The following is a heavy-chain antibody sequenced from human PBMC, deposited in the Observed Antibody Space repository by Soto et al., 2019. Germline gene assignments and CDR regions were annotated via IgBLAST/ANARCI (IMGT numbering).Heavy chain of an antibody. CDR3: ARGLTGFDY. CDR1: GYTFTTYP. CDR2: INAGNGNT. D-gene: IGHD7-27*01. Sequence: QVQLVQSGAEVKKPGASVKVSCKASGYTFTTYPMHWVRQAPGQRLEWMGWINAGNGNTKYSQKFQGRVTLTRDTSANTADMDLSSLRSEDTAVYYCARGLTGFDYWGEGTLVTVSS. J-gene: IGHJ4*02. V-gene: IGHV1-3*01.